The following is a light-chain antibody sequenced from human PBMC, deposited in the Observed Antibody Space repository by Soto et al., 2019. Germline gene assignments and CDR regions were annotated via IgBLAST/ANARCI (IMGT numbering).Light chain of an antibody. CDR3: RQYGYSLGFA. CDR2: GAS. J-gene: IGKJ4*01. V-gene: IGKV3-20*01. CDR1: QSVSSNY. Sequence: LMTPSPCTLSLSAGETAPLCCRASQSVSSNYVAWFHQKPGQAPRLIIYGASSRATGVPDRFSASGSGTDFSLTISRLEHEDFAAYDCRQYGYSLGFAFGGGTKVDIK.